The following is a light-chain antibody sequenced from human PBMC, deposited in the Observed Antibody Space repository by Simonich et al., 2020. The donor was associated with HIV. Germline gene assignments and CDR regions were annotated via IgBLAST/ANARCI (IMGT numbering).Light chain of an antibody. J-gene: IGKJ2*01. CDR3: QQYNNWPNT. V-gene: IGKV3-15*01. CDR1: QSVSSSY. Sequence: EIVLTQSPATLSLSPGERATLSCGASQSVSSSYLAWYQQKPGLAPRLLIYGASTRAAGIPARFSGSGSGTEFSLTISSLKSEDFVVYHCQQYNNWPNTFGQGTKLEIK. CDR2: GAS.